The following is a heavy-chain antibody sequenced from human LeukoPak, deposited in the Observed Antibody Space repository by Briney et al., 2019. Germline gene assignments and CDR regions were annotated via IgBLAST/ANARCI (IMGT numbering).Heavy chain of an antibody. CDR2: ISSSSSYI. V-gene: IGHV3-21*01. CDR1: GFTFSSYS. CDR3: ARDVVGATALFDY. J-gene: IGHJ4*02. Sequence: MAGGSLRLSCAASGFTFSSYSMNWVRQAPGKGLEWVSSISSSSSYIYYADSVKGRFTISRDNAKNSLYLQMNSLRAEDTAVYYCARDVVGATALFDYWGQGTLVTVSS. D-gene: IGHD1-26*01.